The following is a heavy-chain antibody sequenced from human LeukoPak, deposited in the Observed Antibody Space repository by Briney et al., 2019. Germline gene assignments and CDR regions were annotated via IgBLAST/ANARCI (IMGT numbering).Heavy chain of an antibody. D-gene: IGHD1-26*01. CDR1: GGSISSGGYS. CDR2: IYHSGST. V-gene: IGHV4-30-2*01. Sequence: PSETLSLTCAVSGGSISSGGYSWSWLRQPPGKGLEWIGYIYHSGSTYYNSSLKSRVTISVDRSKNQFSLKLSFVTAAGTAVYYCARDLGSAFDIWGQGTMVTVSS. CDR3: ARDLGSAFDI. J-gene: IGHJ3*02.